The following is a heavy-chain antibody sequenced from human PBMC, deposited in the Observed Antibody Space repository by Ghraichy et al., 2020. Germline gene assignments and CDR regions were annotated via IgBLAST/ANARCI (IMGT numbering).Heavy chain of an antibody. CDR2: ISDSGGST. D-gene: IGHD1-14*01. J-gene: IGHJ3*02. CDR3: AKRQSGAFDI. CDR1: GFTFSSYA. V-gene: IGHV3-23*01. Sequence: GGSLRLSCAASGFTFSSYAMNWVRQAPGKGLECVSTISDSGGSTSYADSVKGRFAISRDNSKNTLYLQMSSLRAEDTAVYYCAKRQSGAFDIWGQGTMVTVSS.